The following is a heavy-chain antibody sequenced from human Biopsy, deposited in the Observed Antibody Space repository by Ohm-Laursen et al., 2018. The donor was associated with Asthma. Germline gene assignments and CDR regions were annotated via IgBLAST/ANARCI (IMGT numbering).Heavy chain of an antibody. D-gene: IGHD1-26*01. CDR3: AKEVFPGWELRRGPDS. CDR1: LSSFSNYG. Sequence: SLRLSCAACLSSFSNYGMHWVRYAPGKGRDWVADISLYGTNRNYTDSVKGRFTISRDNSRNTLHLEMNSLRAEDTAVYFCAKEVFPGWELRRGPDSWGQGTLVTVSS. V-gene: IGHV3-30*18. J-gene: IGHJ4*02. CDR2: ISLYGTNR.